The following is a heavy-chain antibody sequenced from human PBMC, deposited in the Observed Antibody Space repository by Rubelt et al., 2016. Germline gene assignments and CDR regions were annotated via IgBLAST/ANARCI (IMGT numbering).Heavy chain of an antibody. J-gene: IGHJ3*02. V-gene: IGHV4-59*01. CDR3: ARQHYDILTGYSRVAFDI. D-gene: IGHD3-9*01. CDR2: IYYSWST. Sequence: QVQLQESGPGLVKPSETLSLTCTVSGGSISSYYWSWIRQPPGKGLEWIGFIYYSWSTTYNPFLKSWGTSPVDTSKNQFSLKLSSVTAADTAVYYCARQHYDILTGYSRVAFDIWGQGTMVTVSS. CDR1: GGSISSYY.